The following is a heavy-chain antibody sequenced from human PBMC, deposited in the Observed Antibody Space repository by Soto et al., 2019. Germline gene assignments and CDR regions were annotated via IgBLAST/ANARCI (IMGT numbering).Heavy chain of an antibody. Sequence: QLQLQESGPGLVKPSETLSLTCTVSGGSISSSSYYWGWIRQPPGKGLEWIGSIYYSGSTYYNPSLKRRVTISVDTSKNQFSLKLSSVTAADTAVYYCARNVDQWLVAYWGQGTLVTVSS. J-gene: IGHJ4*02. CDR1: GGSISSSSYY. CDR2: IYYSGST. CDR3: ARNVDQWLVAY. V-gene: IGHV4-39*01. D-gene: IGHD6-19*01.